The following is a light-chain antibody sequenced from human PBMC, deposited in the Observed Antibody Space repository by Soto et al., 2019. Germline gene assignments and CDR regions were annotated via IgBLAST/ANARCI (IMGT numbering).Light chain of an antibody. J-gene: IGKJ4*02. CDR2: AAS. CDR1: QSINSY. CDR3: KHRSK. Sequence: EIVLTQSPATLSFFPGERATLSCRASQSINSYLAWYQQKPGQAPRLLMSAASNRATGIPARFSGSGSGTDFTRTISSLDPEDYAVYYCKHRSKFGGGTKVEIK. V-gene: IGKV3-11*01.